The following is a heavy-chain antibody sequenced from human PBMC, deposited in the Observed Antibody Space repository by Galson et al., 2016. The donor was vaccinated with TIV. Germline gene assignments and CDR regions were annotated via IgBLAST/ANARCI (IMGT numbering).Heavy chain of an antibody. J-gene: IGHJ4*02. D-gene: IGHD3-10*01. CDR1: GDAINSSRYF. CDR3: ARHLNSYGSGSYYFTH. V-gene: IGHV4-39*01. CDR2: IYYGGTT. Sequence: SETLSLTCTVFGDAINSSRYFWGWVRQTPQKGLEWIGSIYYGGTTYYTPSLQSRLTISVDTSKGPFSLWLRSVTAADTAIYYCARHLNSYGSGSYYFTHWGQGILVTVSS.